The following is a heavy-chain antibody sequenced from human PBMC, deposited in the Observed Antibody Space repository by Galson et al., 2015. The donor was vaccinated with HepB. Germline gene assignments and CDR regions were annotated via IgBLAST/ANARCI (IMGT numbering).Heavy chain of an antibody. Sequence: SLRLSCAGSGFTFSLYSMNWVRQTPGKGLEWVSYIGGTGSTVYYADSVKGRFTISRDNAKNSLYLEMNSLRAEDTAVYYCAAPLAVAGTDVYFYYGMGLWGQGTTATVSS. V-gene: IGHV3-48*04. CDR1: GFTFSLYS. J-gene: IGHJ6*02. D-gene: IGHD6-19*01. CDR2: IGGTGSTV. CDR3: AAPLAVAGTDVYFYYGMGL.